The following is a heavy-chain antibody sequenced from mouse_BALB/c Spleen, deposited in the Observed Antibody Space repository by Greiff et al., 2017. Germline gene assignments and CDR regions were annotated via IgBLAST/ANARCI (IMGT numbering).Heavy chain of an antibody. CDR1: GYSITSDYA. D-gene: IGHD2-14*01. CDR2: ISYSGST. V-gene: IGHV3-2*02. J-gene: IGHJ3*01. Sequence: EVKLVESGPGLVKPSQSLSLTCTVTGYSITSDYAWNWIRQFPGNKLEWMGYISYSGSTSYNPSLKSRISITRDTSKNQFFLQLNSVTTEDTATYYCATYYRYEAWFAYWGQGTLVTVSA. CDR3: ATYYRYEAWFAY.